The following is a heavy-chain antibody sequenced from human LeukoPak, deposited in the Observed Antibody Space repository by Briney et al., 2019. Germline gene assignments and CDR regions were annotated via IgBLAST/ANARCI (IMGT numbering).Heavy chain of an antibody. CDR3: SLRGRVPFSGSRCYLFDY. CDR1: APTFASLG. J-gene: IGHJ4*02. Sequence: PGGSLRLSWAPAAPTFASLGIHCVRQAPGKGLQWVALISFDGGEKYYADSVKGRFTISRDNSKDTLFLQMNSLRPEDTAVYYLSLRGRVPFSGSRCYLFDYWGQGTLVTVSS. V-gene: IGHV3-30*03. CDR2: ISFDGGEK. D-gene: IGHD2-15*01.